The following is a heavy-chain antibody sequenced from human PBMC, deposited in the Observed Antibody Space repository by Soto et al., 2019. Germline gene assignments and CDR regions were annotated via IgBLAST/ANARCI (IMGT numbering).Heavy chain of an antibody. CDR3: ARDQTWSSGIDY. D-gene: IGHD6-19*01. CDR1: GFTFSSYW. Sequence: GGSLRLSCAASGFTFSSYWMHWVRQAPGKGLVWVSRINSDGSSTSYADSVKGRFTISRDNAKNTLYLQVNSLRAEDTAVYYCARDQTWSSGIDYWGQGTLVTVSS. J-gene: IGHJ4*02. CDR2: INSDGSST. V-gene: IGHV3-74*01.